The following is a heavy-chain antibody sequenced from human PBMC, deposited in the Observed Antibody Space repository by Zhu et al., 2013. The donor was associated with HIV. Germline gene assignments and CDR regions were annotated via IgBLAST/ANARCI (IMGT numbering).Heavy chain of an antibody. CDR2: IIPIFGTA. Sequence: QVQLVQSGAEVKKPGSSVKVSCKASGGTFSSYAISWVRQAPGQGLEWMGGIIPIFGTANYAQKFQGRVTITADESTSTAYMELSSLRSEDTAVYYCARDLRQYYDSSGYFKGTFGYWGQGTLVTVSS. D-gene: IGHD3-22*01. V-gene: IGHV1-69*12. J-gene: IGHJ4*02. CDR1: GGTFSSYA. CDR3: ARDLRQYYDSSGYFKGTFGY.